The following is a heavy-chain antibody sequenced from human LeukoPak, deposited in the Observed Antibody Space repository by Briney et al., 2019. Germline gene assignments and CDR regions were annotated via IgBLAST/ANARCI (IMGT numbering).Heavy chain of an antibody. CDR3: ARELGYCGGRTCYSRGYFDY. V-gene: IGHV3-7*01. Sequence: GGSLRLSCTASGFFFSNYWMSWVRQAQGKGLEWVANIKQDGSEKYYVDSVKGRFTISRDNAKNSLYLQMNSLRAEDTAVYYCARELGYCGGRTCYSRGYFDYWGQGTLVTVSS. CDR1: GFFFSNYW. D-gene: IGHD2-15*01. CDR2: IKQDGSEK. J-gene: IGHJ4*02.